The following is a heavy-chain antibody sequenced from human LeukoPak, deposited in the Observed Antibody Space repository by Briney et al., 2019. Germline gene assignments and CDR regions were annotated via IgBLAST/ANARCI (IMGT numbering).Heavy chain of an antibody. V-gene: IGHV3-11*01. D-gene: IGHD3-22*01. J-gene: IGHJ4*02. CDR1: GFTFSDYY. CDR2: ISSSGSTI. CDR3: ARPGDYYDSSGYYRFEY. Sequence: GGSLRLSCAASGFTFSDYYMNWIRQAPGKGLEWVSHISSSGSTIYNADSVKGRFTMSRDNAKSSLYLQMNSLRAEDTAVYYCARPGDYYDSSGYYRFEYWGQGTLVTVSS.